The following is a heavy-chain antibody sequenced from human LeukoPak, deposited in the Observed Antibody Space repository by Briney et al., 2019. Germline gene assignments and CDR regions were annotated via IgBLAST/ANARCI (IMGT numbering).Heavy chain of an antibody. CDR3: ARGRGLFYDSSGYFSLTPFDY. CDR1: GGSFSGYY. Sequence: PSETLSLTCAVYGGSFSGYYWSWIRQPPGKGPEWIGEINDSGKTYYNPSLKGRVTISVDTSKNQFSLKLSSVTAADTAVYYCARGRGLFYDSSGYFSLTPFDYWGQGTLVTVSS. D-gene: IGHD3-22*01. CDR2: INDSGKT. V-gene: IGHV4-34*01. J-gene: IGHJ4*02.